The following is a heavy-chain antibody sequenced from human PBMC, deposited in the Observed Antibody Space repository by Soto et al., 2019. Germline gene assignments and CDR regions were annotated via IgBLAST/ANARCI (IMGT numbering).Heavy chain of an antibody. Sequence: SETLSLTCTVSGGSISDYYWSWIRQAAGGGLEWIGRIYTSDSTNYNPSLKSRVTMSIDTSKNQFSLRLSSVPAADTAVYYCAREGGYSLYYFDYWGQGALVTV. J-gene: IGHJ4*02. CDR1: GGSISDYY. CDR3: AREGGYSLYYFDY. CDR2: IYTSDST. V-gene: IGHV4-4*07. D-gene: IGHD3-22*01.